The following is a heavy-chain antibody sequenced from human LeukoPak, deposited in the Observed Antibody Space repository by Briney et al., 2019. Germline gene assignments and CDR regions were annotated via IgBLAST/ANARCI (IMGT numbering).Heavy chain of an antibody. Sequence: SETLSLTCTVSGASIRSGGYYWSWIRQHPGEGLEWLGCIQDSRTTYYNPSLKSRLTISADTSQNQFSLRLNFVTAADTAMYYRATRRDYQACDHWGQGTLVTVSS. CDR3: ATRRDYQACDH. CDR2: IQDSRTT. J-gene: IGHJ4*02. V-gene: IGHV4-31*03. D-gene: IGHD3-16*01. CDR1: GASIRSGGYY.